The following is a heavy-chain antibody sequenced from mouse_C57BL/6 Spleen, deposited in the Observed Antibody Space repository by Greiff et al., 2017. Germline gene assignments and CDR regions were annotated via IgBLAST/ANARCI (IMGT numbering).Heavy chain of an antibody. V-gene: IGHV3-1*01. J-gene: IGHJ4*01. CDR3: ARADYSNYDAMDY. D-gene: IGHD2-5*01. Sequence: EVKLEESGPGMVKPSQSLSLTCTVTGYSITSGYDWHWIRHFPANKLEWMGYISYSGSTNYNPSLKSRISITHDTSKNHFFLKLNSVTTEDTATYYCARADYSNYDAMDYWGQGTSVTVSS. CDR1: GYSITSGYD. CDR2: ISYSGST.